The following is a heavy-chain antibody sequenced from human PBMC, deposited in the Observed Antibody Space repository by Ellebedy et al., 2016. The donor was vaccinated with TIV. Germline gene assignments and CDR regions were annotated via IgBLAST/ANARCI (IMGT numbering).Heavy chain of an antibody. V-gene: IGHV3-30*18. CDR1: GFTFSSYG. CDR2: ISYDGSNK. Sequence: GESLKISXAASGFTFSSYGMHWVRQAPGKGLEWVAVISYDGSNKYYADSVKGRFTISRDNSKNTLYLQMNSLRAEDTAVYYCAKDRQPYHRWGAKAVNWFDPWGQGTLVTVSS. CDR3: AKDRQPYHRWGAKAVNWFDP. J-gene: IGHJ5*02. D-gene: IGHD7-27*01.